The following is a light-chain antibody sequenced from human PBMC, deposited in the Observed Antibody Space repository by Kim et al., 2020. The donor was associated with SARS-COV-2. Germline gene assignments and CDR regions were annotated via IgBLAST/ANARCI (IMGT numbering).Light chain of an antibody. CDR1: ERVDTN. CDR3: QQYRNWPRT. Sequence: ETVMTQSPATLSVSPGESATLSCRASERVDTNLAWYQQKPGQAPRLLIYDASTRATGIPAKFSGSGSGTEFILTISSLQSEDFALYYCQQYRNWPRTFGQGTKVDIK. J-gene: IGKJ1*01. CDR2: DAS. V-gene: IGKV3-15*01.